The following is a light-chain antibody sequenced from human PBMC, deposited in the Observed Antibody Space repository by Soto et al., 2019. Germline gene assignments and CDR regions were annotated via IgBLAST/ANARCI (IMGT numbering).Light chain of an antibody. Sequence: QSALSQPPTASGSPGQSVTISCSGTSCDVGAYDYVSWYQQYPGKAPKLLIFEVTRRPSGVPDRFSGSRSGNTASLTVSGLQAEDEADYHCSAFSASNTLLFGGGTKLTVL. J-gene: IGLJ2*01. CDR3: SAFSASNTLL. V-gene: IGLV2-8*01. CDR1: SCDVGAYDY. CDR2: EVT.